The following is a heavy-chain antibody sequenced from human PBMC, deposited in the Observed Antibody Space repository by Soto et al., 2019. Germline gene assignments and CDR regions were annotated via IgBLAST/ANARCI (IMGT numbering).Heavy chain of an antibody. CDR1: GFTFSSYA. J-gene: IGHJ6*02. CDR3: AGGILTGSQYYYYYGMDV. Sequence: QVQLVESGGGVVQPGRSLRLSCAASGFTFSSYAMHWVRQAPGKGLEWVAVISYDGSNKYYADSVKGRFTISRDNSKNTLYLQMNSLRAEDTAVYYCAGGILTGSQYYYYYGMDVWGQGTTVTVSS. D-gene: IGHD3-9*01. CDR2: ISYDGSNK. V-gene: IGHV3-30-3*01.